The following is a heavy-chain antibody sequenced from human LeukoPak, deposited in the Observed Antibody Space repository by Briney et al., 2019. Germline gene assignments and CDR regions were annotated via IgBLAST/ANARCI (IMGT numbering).Heavy chain of an antibody. J-gene: IGHJ4*02. Sequence: GASVKVSCKASEDTFTYYHIHWVRQAPGQGVEWMGAVYATGGTTINTQNFRGRVTMTRDTSTGTVYMELSSLRFEDTAMYYCATEAPRSYYFDYWGQGILVTVSS. CDR1: EDTFTYYH. V-gene: IGHV1-46*01. CDR3: ATEAPRSYYFDY. CDR2: VYATGGTT.